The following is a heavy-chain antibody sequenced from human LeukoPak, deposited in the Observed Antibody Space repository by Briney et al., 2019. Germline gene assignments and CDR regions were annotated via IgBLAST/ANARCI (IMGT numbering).Heavy chain of an antibody. CDR2: NSGST. J-gene: IGHJ2*01. CDR3: ARRTYFDL. V-gene: IGHV4-59*08. CDR1: GGSISSYY. Sequence: SETLSLTCTVSGGSISSYYWSWIRQPPGKGLEWIGYNSGSTTYNPSLKSRVTISVDTSKNQFSLKLSSVTAADTAVYYCARRTYFDLWGRGTLVTVSS.